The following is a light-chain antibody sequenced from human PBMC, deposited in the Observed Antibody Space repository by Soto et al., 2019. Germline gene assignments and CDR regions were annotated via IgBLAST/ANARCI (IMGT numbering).Light chain of an antibody. CDR3: SSYTSSTTV. V-gene: IGLV2-14*01. CDR1: NSDVGGYNY. CDR2: DVS. J-gene: IGLJ1*01. Sequence: QSVLTQPASVSGSPGQSITISCTGTNSDVGGYNYVSWYQQHPGKAPKLMIYDVSNRPSGVSTRFSGSKSGNTASLTISGLQAEDEADYYCSSYTSSTTVFGTGTKLTVL.